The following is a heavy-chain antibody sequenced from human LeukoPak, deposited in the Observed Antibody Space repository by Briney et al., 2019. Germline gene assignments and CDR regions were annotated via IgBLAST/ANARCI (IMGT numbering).Heavy chain of an antibody. J-gene: IGHJ5*02. Sequence: GSSVKVSCKASGGTFSSYAISWVRQAPGQGLEWMGGIIPIFGTANYAQKFQGRVTITADKSTSTAYMELSSLRSEDTAVYYCARILPTGFGELWLDPWGQGTLVTVSS. V-gene: IGHV1-69*06. CDR3: ARILPTGFGELWLDP. CDR2: IIPIFGTA. CDR1: GGTFSSYA. D-gene: IGHD3-10*01.